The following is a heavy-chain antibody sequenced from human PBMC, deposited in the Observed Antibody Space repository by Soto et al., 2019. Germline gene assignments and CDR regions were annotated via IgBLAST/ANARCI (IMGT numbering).Heavy chain of an antibody. CDR3: ASWIGRGSNYDVGY. J-gene: IGHJ4*02. Sequence: EVQLVESGGGLVQPGGSLRLSCAVSGFTFSSYWMHWVRQAPGKGLVWVSCISSDGSSTRYADSVRGRFTISRDNAKNTLYLQMNSLRAEDTAVYYCASWIGRGSNYDVGYWGQGTLVTVSS. CDR1: GFTFSSYW. CDR2: ISSDGSST. V-gene: IGHV3-74*01. D-gene: IGHD1-26*01.